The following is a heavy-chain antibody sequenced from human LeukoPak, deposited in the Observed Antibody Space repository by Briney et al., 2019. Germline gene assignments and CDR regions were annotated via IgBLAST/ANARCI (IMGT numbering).Heavy chain of an antibody. D-gene: IGHD6-19*01. CDR1: GGSISSGSYY. Sequence: PSETLSLTCTLSGGSISSGSYYWSWIRQPAGKGLEWIGRIYTSGSTNYNPSLKSRVTISVDTSKNQFSLKLSSVTAADTAVYYCARDWSSGSDWGQGTLVTVSS. CDR3: ARDWSSGSD. J-gene: IGHJ4*02. V-gene: IGHV4-61*02. CDR2: IYTSGST.